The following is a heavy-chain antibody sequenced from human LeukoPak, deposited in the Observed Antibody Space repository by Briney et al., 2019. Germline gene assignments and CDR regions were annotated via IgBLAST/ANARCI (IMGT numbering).Heavy chain of an antibody. Sequence: PGGSLRLCCEASGLTFSSYPMSWVRQAPGRGLEWVSVISESGDVTHYADAMKGRFTISRDNARNTLNLQMNSLRAEDTAIYYCARDSSHYLGSSDYWGQGTLVTVSS. CDR2: ISESGDVT. V-gene: IGHV3-23*01. J-gene: IGHJ4*02. CDR3: ARDSSHYLGSSDY. D-gene: IGHD6-6*01. CDR1: GLTFSSYP.